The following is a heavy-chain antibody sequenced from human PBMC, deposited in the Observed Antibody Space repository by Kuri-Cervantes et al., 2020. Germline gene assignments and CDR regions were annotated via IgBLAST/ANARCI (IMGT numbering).Heavy chain of an antibody. D-gene: IGHD6-19*01. CDR1: GGSFSGYY. V-gene: IGHV4-34*01. Sequence: SETLSLTCAVYGGSFSGYYWSWIRQPPGTGQEWIGEINHIGSTNYNPSLKSRVTISLDTSKNQFSLKLNSVTAADTAVYYCARSIVVTEGVGDWFDPWGQGTLVTVSS. CDR3: ARSIVVTEGVGDWFDP. J-gene: IGHJ5*02. CDR2: INHIGST.